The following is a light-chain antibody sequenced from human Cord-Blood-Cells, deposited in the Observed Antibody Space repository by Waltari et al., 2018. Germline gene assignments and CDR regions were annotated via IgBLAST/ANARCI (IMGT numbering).Light chain of an antibody. J-gene: IGLJ3*02. Sequence: QSALTQPASVSGSPGQSITLSSTGTSSDVGGYNYVSWYQQHPGKAPKLMIYEVSNRPSGVSNRFSGSKSGNTASLTISGLQAEDEADYYCSSYTSSSTLVFGGGTKLTVL. CDR2: EVS. V-gene: IGLV2-14*01. CDR1: SSDVGGYNY. CDR3: SSYTSSSTLV.